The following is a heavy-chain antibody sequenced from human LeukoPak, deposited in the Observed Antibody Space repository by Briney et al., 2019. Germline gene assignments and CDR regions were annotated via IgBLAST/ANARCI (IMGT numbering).Heavy chain of an antibody. V-gene: IGHV3-9*03. CDR3: AARRGAAAGTDYFDY. J-gene: IGHJ4*02. Sequence: PGGSLRLSCVASGFSFDDYAINWVRQAPGKGLEWVSGIRWKSGSIAYADSVKGRFTISRDNAKNSLYLQMNSLRVEDMALYYCAARRGAAAGTDYFDYWGQGTLVTVSS. CDR2: IRWKSGSI. D-gene: IGHD6-13*01. CDR1: GFSFDDYA.